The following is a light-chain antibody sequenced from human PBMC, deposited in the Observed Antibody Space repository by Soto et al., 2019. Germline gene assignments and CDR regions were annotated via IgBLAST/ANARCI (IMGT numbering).Light chain of an antibody. Sequence: AMTQSPPPLSESPVERASLSSMASESVSSNLAWYQQRPGQAPRLLIYGASTRATDTPVRFRGSGSGTEFTLTISSLQSEDFAVYYCQQYNNWPPSIIFGQGTRLEIK. CDR2: GAS. V-gene: IGKV3-15*01. CDR1: ESVSSN. CDR3: QQYNNWPPSII. J-gene: IGKJ5*01.